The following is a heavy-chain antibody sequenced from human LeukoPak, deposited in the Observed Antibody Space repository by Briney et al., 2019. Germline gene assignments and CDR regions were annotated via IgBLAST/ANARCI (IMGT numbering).Heavy chain of an antibody. CDR3: AREGRVRAVDGSGFDY. CDR2: IYYSGST. CDR1: GGSISSYY. Sequence: PSETLSLTCTVSGGSISSYYWSWIRQPPGKGLEWIGYIYYSGSTNYNPSLKSRVTISVDTSKNQFSLKLSSVTAADTAVYYCAREGRVRAVDGSGFDYWGQGTLVTVSS. V-gene: IGHV4-59*01. J-gene: IGHJ4*02. D-gene: IGHD3-10*01.